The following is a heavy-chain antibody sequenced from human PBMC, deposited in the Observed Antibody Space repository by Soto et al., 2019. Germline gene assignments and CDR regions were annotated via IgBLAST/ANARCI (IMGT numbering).Heavy chain of an antibody. CDR2: IYYSGST. V-gene: IGHV4-39*01. CDR3: ARLRGGNFSFDY. D-gene: IGHD2-21*02. Sequence: QLQLQESGPGLVKPSETLSLTCTVSGGSISSSSYYWGWIRQPPGKGLEWIGSIYYSGSTYYNPSLKSRVTISVDTSKNQFSLKLSSVTAADTAVYYCARLRGGNFSFDYWGQGTLVTVSS. CDR1: GGSISSSSYY. J-gene: IGHJ4*02.